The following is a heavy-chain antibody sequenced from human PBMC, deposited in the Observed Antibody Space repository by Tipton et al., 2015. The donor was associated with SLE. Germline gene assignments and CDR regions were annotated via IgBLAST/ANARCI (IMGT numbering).Heavy chain of an antibody. V-gene: IGHV4-38-2*01. D-gene: IGHD2-2*01. CDR1: GYSISSGYY. CDR3: ARQGYCSSTSCSTYYFDY. CDR2: IYHSGST. J-gene: IGHJ4*02. Sequence: LRLSCAVSGYSISSGYYWGWIRQPPGKGLEWIGSIYHSGSTYYNPPLKSRVTISVDTSKNQFSLKLSSVTAADTAVYYCARQGYCSSTSCSTYYFDYWGQGTLVTVSS.